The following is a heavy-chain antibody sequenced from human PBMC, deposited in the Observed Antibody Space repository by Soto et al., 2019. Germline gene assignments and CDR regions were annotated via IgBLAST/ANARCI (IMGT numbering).Heavy chain of an antibody. J-gene: IGHJ5*02. CDR1: GFTFSSYS. CDR2: ISSSSSYI. Sequence: SLRLSCAASGFTFSSYSMNWVRQAPGKGLEWVSSISSSSSYIYYADSVKGRFTISRDNAKNSLYLQMNSLRAEDTAVYYCARVSPTPTGYTWFDPWGQGTLVPVSS. V-gene: IGHV3-21*01. CDR3: ARVSPTPTGYTWFDP. D-gene: IGHD3-10*01.